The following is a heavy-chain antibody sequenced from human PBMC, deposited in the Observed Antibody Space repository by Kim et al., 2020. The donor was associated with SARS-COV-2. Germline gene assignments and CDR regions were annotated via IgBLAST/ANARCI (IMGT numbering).Heavy chain of an antibody. D-gene: IGHD2-2*03. J-gene: IGHJ6*02. CDR3: AKDLGYCSSSRCYPPYGMDV. Sequence: GRFPISRDNSKNTLYLQMNSLRAEDTAVYYCAKDLGYCSSSRCYPPYGMDVWGQGTTVTVSS. V-gene: IGHV3-23*01.